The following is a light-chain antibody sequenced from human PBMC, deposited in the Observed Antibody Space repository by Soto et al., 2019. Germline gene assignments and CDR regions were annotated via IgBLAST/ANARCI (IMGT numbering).Light chain of an antibody. CDR1: RNIISN. J-gene: IGKJ1*01. CDR3: QQYYTWPQWT. CDR2: YAS. Sequence: EIVMTQSPGTLSVSPGERVTLSCRANRNIISNLAWYQQKPGQAPKLLMFYASTMESGVPDRFSGSGSGTDFTLTISSLQSPDVGVYYCQQYYTWPQWTFGQGTKVDIK. V-gene: IGKV3-15*01.